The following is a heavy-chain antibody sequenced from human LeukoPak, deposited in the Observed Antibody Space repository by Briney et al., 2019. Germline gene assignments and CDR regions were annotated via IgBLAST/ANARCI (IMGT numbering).Heavy chain of an antibody. J-gene: IGHJ4*02. CDR1: GGTFSSYA. CDR2: IIPIFGTA. Sequence: SVKVSCKASGGTFSSYAISWVRQAPGQGLEWMGGIIPIFGTANYAQKFQGRVTITADESTSTAYMEPSSLRSEDTAVYYCARAGYSGYASIDYWGQGTLVTVSS. CDR3: ARAGYSGYASIDY. D-gene: IGHD5-12*01. V-gene: IGHV1-69*13.